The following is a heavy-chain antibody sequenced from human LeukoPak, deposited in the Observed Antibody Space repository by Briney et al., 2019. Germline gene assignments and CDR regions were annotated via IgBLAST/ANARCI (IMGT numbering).Heavy chain of an antibody. D-gene: IGHD3-22*01. CDR1: GGSISNSNYY. Sequence: SETLSLTCTVSGGSISNSNYYWGWIRQPPGKGLEWIGSIYYSGSTYYNPSLKSRVTISVDTSKNQFSLKLSSVTAADTAVYYCARLHDSSGYYSPRWIDYWGQGTLVTVSS. CDR2: IYYSGST. J-gene: IGHJ4*02. V-gene: IGHV4-39*01. CDR3: ARLHDSSGYYSPRWIDY.